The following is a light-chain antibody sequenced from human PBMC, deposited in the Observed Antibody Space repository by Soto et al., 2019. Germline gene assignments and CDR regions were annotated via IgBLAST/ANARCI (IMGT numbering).Light chain of an antibody. V-gene: IGLV1-47*01. J-gene: IGLJ2*01. CDR2: RNN. CDR3: AAWDGSLSGPV. Sequence: QSVLTQPPSASGTPGQRVTISCSGSSSNIGSNYVYWYHQLPGTAPKLLIYRNNQRPSGVPDRFSGSKSGTSASLAISGLRSEDEADYYCAAWDGSLSGPVFGGGTKVTVL. CDR1: SSNIGSNY.